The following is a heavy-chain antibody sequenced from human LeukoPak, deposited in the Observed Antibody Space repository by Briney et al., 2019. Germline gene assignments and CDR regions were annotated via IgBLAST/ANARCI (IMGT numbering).Heavy chain of an antibody. CDR3: ARTSSGWPNFDY. D-gene: IGHD6-19*01. V-gene: IGHV4-34*01. J-gene: IGHJ4*02. CDR2: INHSGST. Sequence: PSETLSLTCAVYGGSFSGYYWSWIRQPPGKGLEWIGEINHSGSTNYNPSLKSRVTISVDTSKNQFSLKLSSVTAADTAVYYCARTSSGWPNFDYWGQGTLVTVSS. CDR1: GGSFSGYY.